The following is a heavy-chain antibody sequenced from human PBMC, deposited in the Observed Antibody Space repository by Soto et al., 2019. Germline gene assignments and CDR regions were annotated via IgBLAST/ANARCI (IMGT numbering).Heavy chain of an antibody. J-gene: IGHJ4*02. V-gene: IGHV4-59*01. CDR3: AREGNLGRWLQPLDF. CDR2: IHYNGST. CDR1: GGSISSYY. D-gene: IGHD5-12*01. Sequence: PSETLSLTCTVSGGSISSYYWSWVRQPPGKGLEWIGNIHYNGSTKYNPSLKSRVTMSVDTSKNQFSLKLISVTAADTAKYFCAREGNLGRWLQPLDFWGQGTLVTVSS.